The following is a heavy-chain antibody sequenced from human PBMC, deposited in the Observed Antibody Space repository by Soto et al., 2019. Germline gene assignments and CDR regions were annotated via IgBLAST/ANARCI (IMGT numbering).Heavy chain of an antibody. CDR3: LRLSEGDHRGDV. J-gene: IGHJ6*02. Sequence: QLQLQESGPGLVNPSKTLSLTCAVSGGSISGGRYWGWIRQPPGKGLEWIGTIHSSGTTYYDPSLRGRVPLSLDRPASQFSLGLTSVTAADNAKYYCLRLSEGDHRGDVWGQGTKVTVSS. V-gene: IGHV4-39*01. CDR1: GGSISGGRY. CDR2: IHSSGTT. D-gene: IGHD3-16*01.